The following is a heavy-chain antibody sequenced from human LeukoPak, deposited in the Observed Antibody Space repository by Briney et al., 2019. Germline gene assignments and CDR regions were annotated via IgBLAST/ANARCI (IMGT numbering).Heavy chain of an antibody. CDR2: IYYSGST. CDR3: ARDTRGIGAFDI. J-gene: IGHJ3*02. CDR1: GGSISSYY. Sequence: SETLSLTCTVSGGSISSYYWSWIRQPPGKGLEWIGYIYYSGSTNYNPSLKSRVTISVDTSKNQFSLKLSSVTAADTAVYYCARDTRGIGAFDIWGQGTMVTVSS. V-gene: IGHV4-59*01. D-gene: IGHD2-2*01.